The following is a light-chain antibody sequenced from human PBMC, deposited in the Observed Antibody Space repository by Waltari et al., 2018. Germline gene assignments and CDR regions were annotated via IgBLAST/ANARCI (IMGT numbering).Light chain of an antibody. J-gene: IGKJ1*01. CDR2: AAS. V-gene: IGKV1-39*01. CDR1: QNIRTH. Sequence: DIQMTQSPSSLSASVGDTVTVTCRASQNIRTHLNWYQQKPTTAPQLLLYAASTLHRGVPSRFSGSGSETDFTLTVTNLQPDDFAIYFCQQSFSSPWTFGQGTRV. CDR3: QQSFSSPWT.